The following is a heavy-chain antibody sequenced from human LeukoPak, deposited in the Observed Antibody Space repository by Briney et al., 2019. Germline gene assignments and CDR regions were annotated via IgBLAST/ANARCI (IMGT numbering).Heavy chain of an antibody. J-gene: IGHJ4*02. CDR2: TYYSGSI. D-gene: IGHD6-6*01. CDR3: ARDSSSSADY. CDR1: GGSISSYY. Sequence: SETLSLTCTVSGGSISSYYWTWIRQPPGKGLEWIGYTYYSGSINYNPSLKGRVTISVDTSRNQFSLKLRYVTAADTAVYYCARDSSSSADYWGQGTLVTVSS. V-gene: IGHV4-59*08.